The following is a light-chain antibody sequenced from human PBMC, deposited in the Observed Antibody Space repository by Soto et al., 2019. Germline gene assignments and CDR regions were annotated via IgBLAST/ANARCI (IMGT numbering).Light chain of an antibody. CDR1: QSVLDSSSNKDY. Sequence: DIVLTPSPDSLAVSLGGRATFNCKSSQSVLDSSSNKDYVAWYQQKPGHPPRLLIQWASTRESGVPDRFSGSGSGTDFTLTISSLQAEDVAVYYCQQYYNTPPTFGQGTKVDIK. CDR2: WAS. V-gene: IGKV4-1*01. CDR3: QQYYNTPPT. J-gene: IGKJ1*01.